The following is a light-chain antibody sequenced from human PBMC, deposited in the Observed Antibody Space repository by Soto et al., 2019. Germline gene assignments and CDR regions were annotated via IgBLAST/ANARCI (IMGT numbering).Light chain of an antibody. CDR1: NSNIGNNA. J-gene: IGLJ2*01. CDR3: AAWYDSLNGVI. CDR2: YDD. V-gene: IGLV1-36*01. Sequence: QSVLTQPPSVSEVPRQRVSISCSGSNSNIGNNAVNWYQQLPGKTPKLLIYYDDLLPSGVSDRFSGSKSGTSASLAISGLQSEDEAVYYCAAWYDSLNGVIFGGGTKLTVL.